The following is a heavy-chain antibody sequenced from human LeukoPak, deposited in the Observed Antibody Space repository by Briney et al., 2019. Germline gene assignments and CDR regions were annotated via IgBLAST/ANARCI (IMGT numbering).Heavy chain of an antibody. J-gene: IGHJ3*02. V-gene: IGHV3-30*04. Sequence: PGRSLGLSCAASGFTFNIYAMHWVRQAPGEGLEWVAVIPYDGSNQYYADSVKGRFTFSRDNSKNTLYLQMNSLRAEDTAMYYCARDRSGSYETFDIWGQGTMVTVSS. CDR1: GFTFNIYA. D-gene: IGHD1-26*01. CDR3: ARDRSGSYETFDI. CDR2: IPYDGSNQ.